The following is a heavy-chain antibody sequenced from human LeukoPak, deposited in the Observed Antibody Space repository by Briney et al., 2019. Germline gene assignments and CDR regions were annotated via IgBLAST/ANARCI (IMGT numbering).Heavy chain of an antibody. V-gene: IGHV3-23*01. Sequence: GGSLRLSCAASEFTFSSYAMTWVRQAAGKGLEWVSAISGSGSRRDYADSVKGRFTISRDNSKDTLYLQMNSLRAEDTAIYYCAKDRAAHYYGSGTYSAFDIWGQGAMVTVSS. CDR3: AKDRAAHYYGSGTYSAFDI. CDR1: EFTFSSYA. CDR2: ISGSGSRR. J-gene: IGHJ3*02. D-gene: IGHD3-10*01.